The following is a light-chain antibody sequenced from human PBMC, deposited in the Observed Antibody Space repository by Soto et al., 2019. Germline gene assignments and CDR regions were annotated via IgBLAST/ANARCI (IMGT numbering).Light chain of an antibody. CDR1: SGHSSYA. Sequence: QPVLTQSPSASASLGASVKLTCTLSSGHSSYAIAWHQQQPEKGPRYLMKLNSDGRHSKGDGIPDRFSGSSSGAERYLTISSLQSEDEADYYCQTGGTGNVFGTGTKLTVL. CDR3: QTGGTGNV. J-gene: IGLJ1*01. V-gene: IGLV4-69*01. CDR2: LNSDGRH.